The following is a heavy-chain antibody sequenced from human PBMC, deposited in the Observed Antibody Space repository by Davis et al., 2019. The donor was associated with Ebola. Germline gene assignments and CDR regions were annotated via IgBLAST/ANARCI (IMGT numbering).Heavy chain of an antibody. J-gene: IGHJ4*02. Sequence: GESLKISCAASGFSFSGYTMNWVRQAPGKGLEWVSYISSGSTYIYYADSVKGRYTISRDNAKNSLYLQMNSLRDEDTAVYYCAGATVEDYWGQGTLVTVSS. V-gene: IGHV3-21*01. CDR1: GFSFSGYT. CDR3: AGATVEDY. CDR2: ISSGSTYI. D-gene: IGHD1-1*01.